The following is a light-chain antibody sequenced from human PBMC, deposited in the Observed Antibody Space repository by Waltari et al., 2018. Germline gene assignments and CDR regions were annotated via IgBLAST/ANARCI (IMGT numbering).Light chain of an antibody. Sequence: DIQMTQSPCSLPTVAGDRFTITCQASQDIVDYLNWYQQKPGKAPELLIYEASTRVTGVPSRFSGSGSGTDFSFTISSLQPEDIATYFCQQYESLPLTFGQGTRLEIK. CDR2: EAS. J-gene: IGKJ5*01. CDR3: QQYESLPLT. CDR1: QDIVDY. V-gene: IGKV1-33*01.